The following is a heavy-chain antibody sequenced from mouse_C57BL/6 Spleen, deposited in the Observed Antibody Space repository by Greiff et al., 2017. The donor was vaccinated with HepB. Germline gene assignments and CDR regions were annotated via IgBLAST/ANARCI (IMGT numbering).Heavy chain of an antibody. Sequence: DVKLQESGAELVRPGASVKLSCTASGFNIKDDYMHWVKQRPEQGLEWIGWIDPENGDTEYASKFQGKATITADTSSNTAYLQLSSLTSEDTAVYYCTTSTTVPPWFAYWGQGTLVTVSA. CDR3: TTSTTVPPWFAY. CDR2: IDPENGDT. D-gene: IGHD1-1*01. CDR1: GFNIKDDY. V-gene: IGHV14-4*01. J-gene: IGHJ3*01.